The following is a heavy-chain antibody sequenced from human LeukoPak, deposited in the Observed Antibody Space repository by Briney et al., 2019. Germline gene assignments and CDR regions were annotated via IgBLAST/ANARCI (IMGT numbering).Heavy chain of an antibody. Sequence: SETLSLTCTVSGDSVSSGYWNWIRQPPGKGLEWIGYIYYSGSTNYNPSLKSRVTISVDTSKNQFSLKLSSVTAADTALYYCARSNDWKDWFDPWGQGTLVTVSS. CDR3: ARSNDWKDWFDP. D-gene: IGHD1-1*01. CDR1: GDSVSSGY. CDR2: IYYSGST. J-gene: IGHJ5*02. V-gene: IGHV4-59*08.